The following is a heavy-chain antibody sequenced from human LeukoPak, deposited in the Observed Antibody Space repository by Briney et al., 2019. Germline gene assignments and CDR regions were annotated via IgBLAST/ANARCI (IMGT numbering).Heavy chain of an antibody. CDR2: IIPILGIA. CDR1: GGTFSSYA. D-gene: IGHD3-10*01. V-gene: IGHV1-69*04. J-gene: IGHJ3*02. CDR3: ARGGVYGSGAVLAFDI. Sequence: GSSVKVSCKASGGTFSSYAIIWVRQAPGQGLEWMGRIIPILGIANYAQKFQGRVTITADKSTSTAYMELSSLGSEDTAVYYCARGGVYGSGAVLAFDIWGQGTMVTVSS.